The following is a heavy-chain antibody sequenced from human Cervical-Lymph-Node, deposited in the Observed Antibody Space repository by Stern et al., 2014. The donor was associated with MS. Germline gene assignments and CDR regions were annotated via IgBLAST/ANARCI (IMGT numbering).Heavy chain of an antibody. Sequence: QLVQSGSELKKPGASVKVSCKASGYTFTSYAINWVRQAPGQGLEWMGWINTNTGNPSYAQGFTGRFVFSLDTSVNTAYLQINSLRANDTAMYYCSSGLYSSSSPVPWGQGTLVTVSS. CDR3: SSGLYSSSSPVP. V-gene: IGHV7-4-1*02. J-gene: IGHJ5*02. CDR2: INTNTGNP. D-gene: IGHD6-6*01. CDR1: GYTFTSYA.